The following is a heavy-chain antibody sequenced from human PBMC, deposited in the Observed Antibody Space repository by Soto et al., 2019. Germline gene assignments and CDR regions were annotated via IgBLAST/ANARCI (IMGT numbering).Heavy chain of an antibody. V-gene: IGHV2-5*01. CDR2: IYWNDDK. CDR1: GFSLSTSGVG. CDR3: AHRRRVEATTTGYYFDY. Sequence: GPTRVNATQTLTLTCTFSGFSLSTSGVGVGWIRQPPGKALEWLALIYWNDDKRYSPSLKSRLTITKDTSKNQVVLTMTNMDPVDTATYYCAHRRRVEATTTGYYFDYWGQGTLVTVSS. D-gene: IGHD1-1*01. J-gene: IGHJ4*02.